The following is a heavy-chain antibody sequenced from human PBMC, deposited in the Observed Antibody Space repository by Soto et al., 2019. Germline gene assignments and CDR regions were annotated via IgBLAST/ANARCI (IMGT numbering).Heavy chain of an antibody. CDR2: IFHIGHT. J-gene: IGHJ6*02. V-gene: IGHV4-4*02. Sequence: QVQLQESGPGLVKPSGTLSLTCVVSGGSIRSNHWWSWVRQTPGKGLEWIGEIFHIGHTNYNPSLKGRVTLSLDQSKNQFSLKMTSMTAADTAVFYCARREYGMDVWGQGTTFTVSS. CDR3: ARREYGMDV. CDR1: GGSIRSNHW.